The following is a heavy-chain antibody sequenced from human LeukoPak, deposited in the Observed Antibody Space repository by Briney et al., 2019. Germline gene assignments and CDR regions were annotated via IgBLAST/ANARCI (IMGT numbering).Heavy chain of an antibody. D-gene: IGHD3-22*01. Sequence: PGGSLRLSCAASGFTFSSYAMGWVRQAPGKGLEWVSAISGSGGSTYYADSVKGRFTISRDNSKNTLYLQMNSLRAEDTAVYYCAKVKRITMIVVVIPYFDYWGQGTLVTVSS. CDR3: AKVKRITMIVVVIPYFDY. J-gene: IGHJ4*02. V-gene: IGHV3-23*01. CDR1: GFTFSSYA. CDR2: ISGSGGST.